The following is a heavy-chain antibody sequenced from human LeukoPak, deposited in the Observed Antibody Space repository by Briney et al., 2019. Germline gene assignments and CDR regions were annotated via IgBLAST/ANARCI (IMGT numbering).Heavy chain of an antibody. Sequence: PSETLSLTCAVYGGSFSGYYWSWIRQPPGKGLEWIGYIYYSGSTNYNPSLKSRVTISVDTSKNQFSLKLSSVTAADTAVYYCARHYYDSSGYYYTEPRFDYWGQGTLVTVSS. CDR1: GGSFSGYY. CDR3: ARHYYDSSGYYYTEPRFDY. D-gene: IGHD3-22*01. J-gene: IGHJ4*02. CDR2: IYYSGST. V-gene: IGHV4-59*01.